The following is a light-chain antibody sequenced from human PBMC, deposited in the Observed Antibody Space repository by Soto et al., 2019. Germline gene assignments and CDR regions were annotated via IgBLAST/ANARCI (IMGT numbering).Light chain of an antibody. V-gene: IGKV3-11*01. Sequence: EIVLTQSPATLSLSPGERATLSCRASQSVSSYLGWYQQKPGQAPRLLIYDASNRATGIPARFSVSGSGTDFTLTISSLEPEDFAIYYCQQRSNWPPVTFGGGTKVEIK. CDR1: QSVSSY. CDR2: DAS. CDR3: QQRSNWPPVT. J-gene: IGKJ4*01.